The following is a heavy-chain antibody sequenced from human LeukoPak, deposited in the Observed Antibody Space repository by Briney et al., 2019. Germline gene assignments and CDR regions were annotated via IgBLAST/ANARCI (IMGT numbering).Heavy chain of an antibody. CDR3: ARDRRYGSGSYYKDY. D-gene: IGHD3-10*01. CDR1: GFTFSSYS. Sequence: PGGSLRLSCAASGFTFSSYSMNWVRQAPGKGLEWVSSISSSSSYIYYADSVKGRFTISRDNAKNSLYLQMNSLRAEDTAVYYCARDRRYGSGSYYKDYWGQGTLVTVSS. J-gene: IGHJ4*02. CDR2: ISSSSSYI. V-gene: IGHV3-21*01.